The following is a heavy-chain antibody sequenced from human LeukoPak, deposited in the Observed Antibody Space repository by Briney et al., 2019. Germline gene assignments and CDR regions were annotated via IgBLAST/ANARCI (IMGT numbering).Heavy chain of an antibody. V-gene: IGHV7-4-1*02. D-gene: IGHD1-7*01. Sequence: EASVKVSCKASGYIFDIYAMIWVRQAPGQGLELMGWINTNTGNPTYAQGFTGRFVFSLDTSVSTAYLQISSLKAEDTAVYYCARDYTLALGTTTYFQHWGQGTLVTVSS. CDR1: GYIFDIYA. CDR3: ARDYTLALGTTTYFQH. J-gene: IGHJ1*01. CDR2: INTNTGNP.